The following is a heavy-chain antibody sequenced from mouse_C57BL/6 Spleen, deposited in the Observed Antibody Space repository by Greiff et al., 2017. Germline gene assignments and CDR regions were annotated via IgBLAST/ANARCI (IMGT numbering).Heavy chain of an antibody. J-gene: IGHJ4*01. D-gene: IGHD1-1*01. V-gene: IGHV1-19*01. CDR1: GYTFTDYY. Sequence: EVQLVESGPVLVKPGASVKMSCKASGYTFTDYYMNWVKQSHGKSLEWIGVINPYNGGTSYNQKFKGKATLTVDKSSSTAYMELNSLTSEDSAVYYCARWNYYYYAMDYWGQGTSVTVSS. CDR2: INPYNGGT. CDR3: ARWNYYYYAMDY.